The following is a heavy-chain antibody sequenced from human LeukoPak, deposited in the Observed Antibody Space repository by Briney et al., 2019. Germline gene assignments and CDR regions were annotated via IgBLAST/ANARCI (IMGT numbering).Heavy chain of an antibody. V-gene: IGHV4-34*01. CDR3: ARDLVDY. CDR2: IYHSGST. D-gene: IGHD6-6*01. J-gene: IGHJ4*02. CDR1: GGSFSGYY. Sequence: SETLSLTCAVYGGSFSGYYWSWIRQPPGKGLEWIGSIYHSGSTYYNPSLKSRVTISVDTSKNQFSLKLSSVTAADTAVYYCARDLVDYWGQGTLVTVSS.